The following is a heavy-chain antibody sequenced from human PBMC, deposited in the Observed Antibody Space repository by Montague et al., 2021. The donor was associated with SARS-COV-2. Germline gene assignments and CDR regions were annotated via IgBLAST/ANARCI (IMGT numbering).Heavy chain of an antibody. D-gene: IGHD3-16*02. CDR3: ARVKSMITFGGVIVLFDY. J-gene: IGHJ4*02. V-gene: IGHV4-31*03. CDR2: IYYSGST. CDR1: GGSISSGGYY. Sequence: TRSLTCTVPGGSISSGGYYWSWIRQRPGKGLEWIGYIYYSGSTYYNPSLKSRVTISVDTSKNQFSLKLSSVTAADTAVYYCARVKSMITFGGVIVLFDYWGQGTLVTVSS.